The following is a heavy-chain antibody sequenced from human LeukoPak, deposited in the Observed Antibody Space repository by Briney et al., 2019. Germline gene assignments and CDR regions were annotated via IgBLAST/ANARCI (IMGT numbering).Heavy chain of an antibody. CDR1: GFTFYAYA. J-gene: IGHJ4*02. D-gene: IGHD2-15*01. CDR3: AKDALTYCRDCSRGPTSLYY. CDR2: IGGSGDST. Sequence: PGGSLRLSCAASGFTFYAYAMTWVRHAPGKGLEWVSGIGGSGDSTIYADSVRGRFTISRDNSKDTLYLQMNNLRAEDTAIYYCAKDALTYCRDCSRGPTSLYYWGQGTLVTVSS. V-gene: IGHV3-23*01.